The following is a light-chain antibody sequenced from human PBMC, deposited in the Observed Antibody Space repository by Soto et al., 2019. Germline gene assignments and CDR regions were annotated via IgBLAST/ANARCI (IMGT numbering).Light chain of an antibody. CDR3: QQYGGSPIT. Sequence: IVLSQSPGTLSLSPGGRATLSCSASQSVSRRLAWYQQRPGQSPRLLISGASMRASGVPVRFIGSGSGTDFTLTITRLEPEDFAVYYCQQYGGSPITFGLGTRLEI. V-gene: IGKV3-20*01. CDR1: QSVSRR. J-gene: IGKJ5*01. CDR2: GAS.